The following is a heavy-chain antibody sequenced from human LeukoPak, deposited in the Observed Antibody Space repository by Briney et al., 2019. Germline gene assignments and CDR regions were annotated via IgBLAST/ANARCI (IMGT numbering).Heavy chain of an antibody. CDR1: GFTFSSYA. J-gene: IGHJ4*02. D-gene: IGHD3-22*01. CDR3: AKDPTMIVVVIPDY. V-gene: IGHV3-23*01. Sequence: GGSLRLSRAASGFTFSSYAMSSVRQAPGKGLEWVSAISGSGGSTYYADSVKGRFTISRDNSKNTLYLQMNSLRAEDTAVYYCAKDPTMIVVVIPDYWGQGTLVTVSS. CDR2: ISGSGGST.